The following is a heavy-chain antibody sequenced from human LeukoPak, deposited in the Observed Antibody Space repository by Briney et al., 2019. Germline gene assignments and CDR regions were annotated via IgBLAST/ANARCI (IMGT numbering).Heavy chain of an antibody. V-gene: IGHV1-46*01. Sequence: GASVKVSCKASGYTFTSYYMHWVRQAPGQGLEWMGIINPSGGSTSYAQKFQGRVTMTRDMSTSTVYMELSSLRSEDTAVYYCARDSTYYDFWSGPYYYYYMDVWGKGTTVTVSS. CDR3: ARDSTYYDFWSGPYYYYYMDV. J-gene: IGHJ6*03. CDR2: INPSGGST. CDR1: GYTFTSYY. D-gene: IGHD3-3*01.